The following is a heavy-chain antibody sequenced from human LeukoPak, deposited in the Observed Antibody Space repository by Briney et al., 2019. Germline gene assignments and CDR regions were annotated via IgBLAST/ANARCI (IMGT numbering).Heavy chain of an antibody. J-gene: IGHJ4*02. CDR1: GYTFTSYA. CDR2: IDAGNGKT. CDR3: ARARWTSTTTTYYLDH. D-gene: IGHD4-17*01. V-gene: IGHV1-3*01. Sequence: GASVKVSSKASGYTFTSYAIHWVRQAPGQRLEWMGWIDAGNGKTKYSQNFQGRVTITRDTSATTAYMDLSSLRSEDTAVYYCARARWTSTTTTYYLDHWGQGTLVTVSS.